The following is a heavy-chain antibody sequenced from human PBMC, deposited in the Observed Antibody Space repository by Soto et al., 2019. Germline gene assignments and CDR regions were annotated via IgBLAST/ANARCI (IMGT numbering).Heavy chain of an antibody. CDR1: GGSFSDYH. Sequence: PSETLSLTCTVSGGSFSDYHWTWIRQSPEKGLEWIGEVNHSGSTNYNPSLKSRVTISVDTSKDQFSLKLSSVTAADTALYYCARDKRIWTGYYTYYYYGLDVWGQGTAVTVSS. CDR2: VNHSGST. V-gene: IGHV4-34*01. D-gene: IGHD3-9*01. CDR3: ARDKRIWTGYYTYYYYGLDV. J-gene: IGHJ6*02.